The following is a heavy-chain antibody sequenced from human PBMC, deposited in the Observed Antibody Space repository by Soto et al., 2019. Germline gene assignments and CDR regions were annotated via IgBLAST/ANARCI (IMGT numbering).Heavy chain of an antibody. V-gene: IGHV4-39*01. J-gene: IGHJ4*02. CDR3: ARSTLGLAPLKNPEY. CDR2: MFYSGNT. CDR1: GDSVSSDSYY. Sequence: QQEVQESGPGLVKPSETMSLTCTVSGDSVSSDSYYWAWIRQPPGQGLEWIGSMFYSGNTYYNPSLMRRVTTSVDTSENQFSLKLSSVTAADTAIYYAARSTLGLAPLKNPEYWGQGSLVTVSS. D-gene: IGHD3-16*01.